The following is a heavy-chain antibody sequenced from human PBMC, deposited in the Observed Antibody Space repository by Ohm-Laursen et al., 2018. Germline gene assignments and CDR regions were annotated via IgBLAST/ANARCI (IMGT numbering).Heavy chain of an antibody. D-gene: IGHD2-8*01. J-gene: IGHJ4*02. CDR1: GGSFSGYY. V-gene: IGHV4-34*01. CDR2: INHSGST. CDR3: AGAPNLYYFDY. Sequence: SDTLSLTCAVYGGSFSGYYWSWIRQPPGKGLEWIGEINHSGSTNYNPSLKSRVTISVDTSKNHFSLQLMFVTAADTAVYHCAGAPNLYYFDYWGQGTLVTVSS.